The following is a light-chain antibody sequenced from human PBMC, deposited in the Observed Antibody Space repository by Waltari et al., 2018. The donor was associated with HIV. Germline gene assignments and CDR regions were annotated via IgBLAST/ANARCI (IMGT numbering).Light chain of an antibody. J-gene: IGLJ3*02. CDR1: RGDVGGYDY. Sequence: QYALTQPRPVSGSPGQSFTISCPGTRGDVGGYDYVAWYQQHPGKAPKLMIYGITKRPSGVPDRFSGSKSGTSASLAITGLQAEDEADYYCQSYDSRLSGSVFGGGTKLTVL. CDR2: GIT. CDR3: QSYDSRLSGSV. V-gene: IGLV2-11*01.